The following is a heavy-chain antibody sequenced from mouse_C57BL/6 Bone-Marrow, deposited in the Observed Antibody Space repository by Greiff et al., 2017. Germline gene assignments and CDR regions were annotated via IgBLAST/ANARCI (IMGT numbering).Heavy chain of an antibody. CDR1: GYTFTSYW. J-gene: IGHJ3*01. D-gene: IGHD2-4*01. CDR3: ARGGLRVAY. CDR2: IDPSDSYT. Sequence: QVQLKQPGAELVMPGASVKLSCKASGYTFTSYWMHWVKQRPGQGLEWIGEIDPSDSYTNYNQKFKGKSTLTVDKSSSTAYMQLSSLTSEDSAVYYCARGGLRVAYWGQGTLVTVSA. V-gene: IGHV1-69*01.